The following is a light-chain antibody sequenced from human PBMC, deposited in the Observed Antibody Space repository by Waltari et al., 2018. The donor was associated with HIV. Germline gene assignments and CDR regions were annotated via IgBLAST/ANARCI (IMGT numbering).Light chain of an antibody. CDR2: ANN. V-gene: IGLV1-40*01. CDR3: QSYDSRLSAWV. CDR1: NSNIGSTYD. Sequence: QSVLTQPPSVSGAPGQRVTISCTGSNSNIGSTYDVHWYQLLPGKAPKLLIYANNQRPSRVPDRFSGSKSGASASLAITGLQAEDEADYSCQSYDSRLSAWVFGGGTKVTVL. J-gene: IGLJ3*02.